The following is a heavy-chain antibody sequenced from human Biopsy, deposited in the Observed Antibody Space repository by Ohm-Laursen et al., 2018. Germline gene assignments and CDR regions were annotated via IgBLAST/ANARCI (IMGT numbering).Heavy chain of an antibody. D-gene: IGHD3-10*01. CDR1: GGSISRSSYY. CDR2: IYYSGST. V-gene: IGHV4-39*01. CDR3: ARQEFATSPLDY. J-gene: IGHJ4*02. Sequence: TLSLTCTVTGGSISRSSYYWDWIRQPPGKGLEWIGTIYYSGSTYYNPSLKSRVTKSADRSKTQFSLKLTSVTAADSAMYYCARQEFATSPLDYWGQGSLVTVSS.